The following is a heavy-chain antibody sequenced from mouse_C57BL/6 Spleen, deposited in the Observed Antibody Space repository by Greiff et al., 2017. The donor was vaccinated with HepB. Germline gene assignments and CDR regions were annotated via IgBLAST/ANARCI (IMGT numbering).Heavy chain of an antibody. CDR3: ARRIYGNYAMDY. D-gene: IGHD2-1*01. CDR2: ISSGSSTI. Sequence: DVHLVESGGGLVKPGGSLKLSCAASGFTFSDYGMHWVRQAPEKGLEWVAYISSGSSTIYYADTVKGRFTISRDNAKNTLFLQMTSLRSEDTAMYYCARRIYGNYAMDYWGQGTSVTVSS. J-gene: IGHJ4*01. CDR1: GFTFSDYG. V-gene: IGHV5-17*01.